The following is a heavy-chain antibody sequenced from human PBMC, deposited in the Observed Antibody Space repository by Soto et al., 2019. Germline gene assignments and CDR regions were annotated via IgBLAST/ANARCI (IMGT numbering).Heavy chain of an antibody. D-gene: IGHD3-3*01. CDR1: GGSISSYY. V-gene: IGHV4-4*07. Sequence: QVQLQESGPGLVKPSETLSLTCTVSGGSISSYYWSWIRQPAGKGLEWIGRIDPSGSTNYNPHLKSRVTMSVDRSKNQFSLKLGSVSAADSGVDYCVILEWLGYYYYVMRVWGQGTTVTGSS. J-gene: IGHJ6*02. CDR2: IDPSGST. CDR3: VILEWLGYYYYVMRV.